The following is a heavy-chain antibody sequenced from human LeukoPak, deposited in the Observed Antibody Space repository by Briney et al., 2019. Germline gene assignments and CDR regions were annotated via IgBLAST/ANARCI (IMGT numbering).Heavy chain of an antibody. V-gene: IGHV3-30-3*01. CDR2: ISYDGSNK. CDR1: GFTFSSYA. CDR3: AKDYYYDSSGYYSWQYAFDI. Sequence: PGRSLRLSCAASGFTFSSYAMHWVRQAPGKGLEWVAVISYDGSNKYYADSVKGRFTISRDNAKNSLYLQMNSLRAEDTALYYCAKDYYYDSSGYYSWQYAFDIWGQGTMVTVSS. D-gene: IGHD3-22*01. J-gene: IGHJ3*02.